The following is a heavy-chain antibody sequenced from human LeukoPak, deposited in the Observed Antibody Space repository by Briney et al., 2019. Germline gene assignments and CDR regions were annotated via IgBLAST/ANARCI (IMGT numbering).Heavy chain of an antibody. V-gene: IGHV4-34*01. J-gene: IGHJ4*02. CDR1: GGSFSGYY. CDR2: INHMGST. D-gene: IGHD6-13*01. CDR3: ARVTGYRIEDYFDY. Sequence: SETLSLTCAVYGGSFSGYYWSWIRQPPGKWLEWIGEINHMGSTNYDPSLKSRVTISVDTSKNQFSLKLSSVTAADTAVYYCARVTGYRIEDYFDYWGQGTLVTVSS.